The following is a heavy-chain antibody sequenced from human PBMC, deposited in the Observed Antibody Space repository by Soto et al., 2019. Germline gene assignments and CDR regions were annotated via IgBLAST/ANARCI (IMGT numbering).Heavy chain of an antibody. D-gene: IGHD2-2*01. J-gene: IGHJ4*02. V-gene: IGHV1-46*01. CDR2: INPSGGST. Sequence: GASVKGSCKASGYTFASDYMHWVRQDPGQGLEWMGIINPSGGSTSYAQKFQGRVTMTRNTSTSTAYMELSSLRSEDTAVYYCARGHRLVVPAAYWFDYWGQGTLVTVSS. CDR3: ARGHRLVVPAAYWFDY. CDR1: GYTFASDY.